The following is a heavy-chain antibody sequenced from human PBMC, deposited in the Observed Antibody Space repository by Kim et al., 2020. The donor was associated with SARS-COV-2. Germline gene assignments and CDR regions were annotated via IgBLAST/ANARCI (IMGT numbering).Heavy chain of an antibody. D-gene: IGHD3-10*01. J-gene: IGHJ6*02. CDR3: ATGSSMVRGVISYYYYGMDV. Sequence: GGSLRLSCAASGFTFSSYSMNWVRQAPGKGLEWVSSISSSSSYIYYADSVKGRFTISRDNAKNSLYLQMNSLRAEDTAVYYCATGSSMVRGVISYYYYGMDVWGQGTTVTVSS. CDR1: GFTFSSYS. CDR2: ISSSSSYI. V-gene: IGHV3-21*01.